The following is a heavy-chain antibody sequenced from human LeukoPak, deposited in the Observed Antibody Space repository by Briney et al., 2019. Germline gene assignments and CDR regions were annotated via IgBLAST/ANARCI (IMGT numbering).Heavy chain of an antibody. J-gene: IGHJ4*02. CDR2: IYSGGST. Sequence: GGSLRLSCAASGFTVSSNYMSWVRQAPGKGLEWVSVIYSGGSTYYADSVKGRFTISRDNSKNTLYLQMNSLRAEDTAVYYCAKDIGGVGATKGFDYWGQGTLVTVSS. V-gene: IGHV3-66*01. D-gene: IGHD1-26*01. CDR1: GFTVSSNY. CDR3: AKDIGGVGATKGFDY.